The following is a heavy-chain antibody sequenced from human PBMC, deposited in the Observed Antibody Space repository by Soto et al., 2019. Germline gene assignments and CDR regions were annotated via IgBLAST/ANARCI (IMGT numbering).Heavy chain of an antibody. CDR1: GGTFSSYA. V-gene: IGHV1-69*13. J-gene: IGHJ4*02. CDR3: ARAPPSSSWAFDY. D-gene: IGHD6-13*01. CDR2: IITIFDTA. Sequence: SVKVSCKASGGTFSSYAISWVRQAPGQGLEWMGGIITIFDTANYAQKFQGRVTITADESTSTAYMELRSLRSEDTAAYYCARAPPSSSWAFDYWGQGTLVTVSS.